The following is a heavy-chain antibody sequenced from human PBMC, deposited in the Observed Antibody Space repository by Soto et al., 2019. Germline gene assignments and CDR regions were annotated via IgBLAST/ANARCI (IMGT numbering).Heavy chain of an antibody. CDR3: ARDLSGPQDY. J-gene: IGHJ4*02. CDR1: GYTFTNYY. Sequence: QVQLVQSGAEVKKPGASVKVSCKASGYTFTNYYMHWVRQAPGQGLEWMGIIYPSGGSTRFAQKFQGRVTMTRDTSTSTVYMELSSLRSEDTAMYYCARDLSGPQDYCGQGTLVTVSS. V-gene: IGHV1-46*01. CDR2: IYPSGGST. D-gene: IGHD3-10*01.